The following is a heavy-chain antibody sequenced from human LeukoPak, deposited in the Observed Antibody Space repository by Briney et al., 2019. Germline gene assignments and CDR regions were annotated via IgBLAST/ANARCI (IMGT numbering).Heavy chain of an antibody. D-gene: IGHD4-11*01. J-gene: IGHJ4*02. Sequence: GGSLRLSCAASGLTFSSYAMSWVRQAPGKGLEWVAAIRGSGGSTYYADSVKGRFTISRDNSKNTLYLQMNSLRAEDTAVYYCAKVGDSNRQSYFDYWGQGNLVTVSS. V-gene: IGHV3-23*01. CDR3: AKVGDSNRQSYFDY. CDR2: IRGSGGST. CDR1: GLTFSSYA.